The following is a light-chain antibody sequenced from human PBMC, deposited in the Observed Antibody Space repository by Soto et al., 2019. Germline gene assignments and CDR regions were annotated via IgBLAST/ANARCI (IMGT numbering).Light chain of an antibody. CDR2: EVR. CDR3: SAYTARSTLV. V-gene: IGLV2-14*01. J-gene: IGLJ3*02. CDR1: MRDVGAYNL. Sequence: QSALTQPASVSGSAGQSITISCSGTMRDVGAYNLVSWYQQHPGTAPKLIIYEVRNRPSGISSRFSRSRSGNTASLTISGRQSEDEGDYYCSAYTARSTLVFGGGTKLTVL.